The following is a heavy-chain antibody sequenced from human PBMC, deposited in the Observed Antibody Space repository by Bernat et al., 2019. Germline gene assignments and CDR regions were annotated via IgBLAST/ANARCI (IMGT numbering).Heavy chain of an antibody. V-gene: IGHV3-30*18. J-gene: IGHJ4*02. CDR2: ISYDGSNK. Sequence: QVQLVESGGGVVQPGRSLRLSCAASGFTFSSYGMHWVRQAPGKGLEWVAVISYDGSNKYYADSVKGRFTISRDNSKNTLYLQMNSLRAEDTAVYYCAKGGRDGDYVYDNWGQGTLVTVSS. CDR1: GFTFSSYG. CDR3: AKGGRDGDYVYDN. D-gene: IGHD4-17*01.